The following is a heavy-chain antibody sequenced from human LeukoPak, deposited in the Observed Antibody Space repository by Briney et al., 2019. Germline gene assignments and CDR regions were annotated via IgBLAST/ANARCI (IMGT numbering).Heavy chain of an antibody. CDR1: GYTSTGYY. CDR3: ARSQEYYYGSGSYYNKKVFYFDY. D-gene: IGHD3-10*01. Sequence: ASVTVSCKASGYTSTGYYMHWVRQAPGQGLEWMGWVNPNSGGTNYAQKFQGRVTMTRDTSISTAYMELSRLRSDDTAVYYCARSQEYYYGSGSYYNKKVFYFDYWGQGTLVTVSS. V-gene: IGHV1-2*02. J-gene: IGHJ4*02. CDR2: VNPNSGGT.